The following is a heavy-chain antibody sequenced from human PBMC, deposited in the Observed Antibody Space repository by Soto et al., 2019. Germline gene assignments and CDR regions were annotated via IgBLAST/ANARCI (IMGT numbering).Heavy chain of an antibody. CDR2: ISAYNGNT. V-gene: IGHV1-18*01. D-gene: IGHD2-2*01. CDR1: GYTFASYG. J-gene: IGHJ6*03. Sequence: GASVKVSCKASGYTFASYGISWVRQAPGQGLEWMGWISAYNGNTNYAQKLQGRVTMTTDTSTSTAYMELRSLRSDDTAVYYCARGYCSSTSCLSYYYYYMDVWGKGTTVTV. CDR3: ARGYCSSTSCLSYYYYYMDV.